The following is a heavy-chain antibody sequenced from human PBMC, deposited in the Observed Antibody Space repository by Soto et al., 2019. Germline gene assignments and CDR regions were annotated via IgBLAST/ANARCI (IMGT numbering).Heavy chain of an antibody. CDR2: IIPMFSTP. CDR1: GGNFRSEA. J-gene: IGHJ6*02. V-gene: IGHV1-69*13. CDR3: ARAQFSDILTAHHYGMAV. Sequence: ASVKVSCKASGGNFRSEAISWVRQAPGHGLEWMGRIIPMFSTPHYAQKFQGRVTIIADESTTTVNMEMRGLTYEDTAVYYCARAQFSDILTAHHYGMAVWGQGTSVIVSS. D-gene: IGHD3-9*01.